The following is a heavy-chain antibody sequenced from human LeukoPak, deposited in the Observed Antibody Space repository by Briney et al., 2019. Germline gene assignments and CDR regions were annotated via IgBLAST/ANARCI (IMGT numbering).Heavy chain of an antibody. CDR2: ISSSGSTI. D-gene: IGHD2-2*01. V-gene: IGHV3-48*03. CDR1: GFTFSSYE. J-gene: IGHJ4*02. CDR3: ARDGPLAADCSSTSCYSIFDY. Sequence: GGSLRLSCAASGFTFSSYEVNWVRQAPGKGLEGVSYISSSGSTIYYADSVKGRFTISRDNAKNSLYLQMNSLRAEDTAVYYCARDGPLAADCSSTSCYSIFDYWGQGTLVTVSS.